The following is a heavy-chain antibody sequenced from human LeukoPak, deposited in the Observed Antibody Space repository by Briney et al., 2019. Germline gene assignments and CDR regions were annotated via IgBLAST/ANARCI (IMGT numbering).Heavy chain of an antibody. CDR2: IYTTGST. V-gene: IGHV4-4*07. Sequence: PSETLSLTCTVSGGSISSYYWSWIRQPAGKGLEWIGLIYTTGSTNYNPSLKSRVTMSVDTSKNQFSLKLSSVTAADTAVYYCARMVSSGWYNFDYLGQGTLVTVSS. CDR3: ARMVSSGWYNFDY. J-gene: IGHJ4*02. D-gene: IGHD6-19*01. CDR1: GGSISSYY.